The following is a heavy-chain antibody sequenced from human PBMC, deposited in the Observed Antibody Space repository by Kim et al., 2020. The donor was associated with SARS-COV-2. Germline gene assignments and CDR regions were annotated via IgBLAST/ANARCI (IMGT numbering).Heavy chain of an antibody. CDR3: ARAHLGAYFYGMDV. CDR1: RFTFSSYA. J-gene: IGHJ6*02. Sequence: GGSLRLSCAASRFTFSSYAMHWVRQAPGKGLEWVAVISYDGSNKYYVDSVKGRFTISRDNSKNTLYLQMNSLRAEDTAVYYCARAHLGAYFYGMDVWGQGTTVTVSS. CDR2: ISYDGSNK. D-gene: IGHD1-26*01. V-gene: IGHV3-30*04.